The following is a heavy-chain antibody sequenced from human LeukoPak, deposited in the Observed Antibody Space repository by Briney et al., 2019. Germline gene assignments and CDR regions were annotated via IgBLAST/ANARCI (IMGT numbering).Heavy chain of an antibody. CDR1: GYTFSSYG. Sequence: ASVKVSCKASGYTFSSYGISWVRQAPGQGLEWMGWISGNNGNTNYAQKVQGRVTLTTDTSTSTVYMELRSLRSDDTAVYYCARDVGGYSYGPLGYWGQGTLVTVSS. J-gene: IGHJ4*02. V-gene: IGHV1-18*01. CDR3: ARDVGGYSYGPLGY. CDR2: ISGNNGNT. D-gene: IGHD5-18*01.